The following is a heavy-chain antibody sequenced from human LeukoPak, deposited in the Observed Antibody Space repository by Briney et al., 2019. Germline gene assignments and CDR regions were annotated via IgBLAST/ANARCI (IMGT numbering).Heavy chain of an antibody. Sequence: GGSLRLSCAASGFTFSTYALHWVRQAPGKGLEWVSGISPTGDGAYYADSVKGRFTISRDNSKNTLYVHMNSLRAEDTAVYYCAKAGDRDYFDYWGQGALVTVSS. CDR2: ISPTGDGA. CDR3: AKAGDRDYFDY. D-gene: IGHD3-22*01. CDR1: GFTFSTYA. J-gene: IGHJ4*02. V-gene: IGHV3-23*01.